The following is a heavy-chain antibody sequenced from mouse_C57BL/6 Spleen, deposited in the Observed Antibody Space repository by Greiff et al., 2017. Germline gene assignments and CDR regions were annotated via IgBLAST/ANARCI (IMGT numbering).Heavy chain of an antibody. CDR2: ISDGGSYT. CDR1: GFTFSSYA. CDR3: ARPYYYGSFDY. D-gene: IGHD1-1*01. J-gene: IGHJ2*01. V-gene: IGHV5-4*03. Sequence: DVKLVESGGGLVKPGGSLKLSCAASGFTFSSYAMSWVRQTPEKRLEWVATISDGGSYTYYPDNVKGRFTISRDNAKTNLYLQMSHLKSEDTAMYYCARPYYYGSFDYWGQGTTLTVSS.